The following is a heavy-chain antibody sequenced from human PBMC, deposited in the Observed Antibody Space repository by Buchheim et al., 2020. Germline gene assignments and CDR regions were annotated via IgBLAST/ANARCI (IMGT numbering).Heavy chain of an antibody. Sequence: QLQLQESGPGLVKTSETLSLTCTVSGGSISSSNYYWVWIRQPPGKGLEWIGSIYYGGITYYNSFLKSRVTISADTTKYQFSVRRNSVTAADTAVYYCARRQAANKWWFDPWGEGTL. J-gene: IGHJ5*02. D-gene: IGHD2-15*01. CDR2: IYYGGIT. CDR3: ARRQAANKWWFDP. V-gene: IGHV4-39*01. CDR1: GGSISSSNYY.